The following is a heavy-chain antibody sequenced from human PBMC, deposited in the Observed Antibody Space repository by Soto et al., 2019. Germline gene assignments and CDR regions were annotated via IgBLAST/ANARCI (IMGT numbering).Heavy chain of an antibody. D-gene: IGHD3-10*01. V-gene: IGHV1-69*12. CDR3: ASAVYGSGSYYSSPYYGMDV. Sequence: QVQLVQSGAEVKKPGSSVKVSCKASGGTFSSYAISWVRQAPGQGLEWMGGIIPIFGTANYAQKFQGRVTITADESKSTAYMELSSLRSEDAAVYYCASAVYGSGSYYSSPYYGMDVWGQGTTVTVSS. CDR1: GGTFSSYA. CDR2: IIPIFGTA. J-gene: IGHJ6*02.